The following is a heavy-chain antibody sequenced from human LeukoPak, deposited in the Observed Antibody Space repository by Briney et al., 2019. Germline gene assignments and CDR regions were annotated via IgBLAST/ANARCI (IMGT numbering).Heavy chain of an antibody. CDR2: ISWNSGSI. V-gene: IGHV3-9*01. J-gene: IGHJ4*02. CDR3: AKEGSGWYYFDY. D-gene: IGHD6-19*01. Sequence: GGSLRLSFAASGFTFDDYAMHWVRQAPGKGLEWVSGISWNSGSIGYADSVKGRFTISRDNAKNSLYLQMNSLRAEDTALYYCAKEGSGWYYFDYWGQGTLVTVSS. CDR1: GFTFDDYA.